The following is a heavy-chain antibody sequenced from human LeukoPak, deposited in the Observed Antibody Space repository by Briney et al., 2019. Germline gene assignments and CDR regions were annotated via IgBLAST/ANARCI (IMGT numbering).Heavy chain of an antibody. D-gene: IGHD3-22*01. CDR1: GFTVSSNY. J-gene: IGHJ6*03. CDR3: ARYYYDSSGYSNYYYYYMDV. Sequence: GGSLRLSCAASGFTVSSNYMSWVRQAPGKGLEWVSVIYSGGSTYYADSVKGRFTISRDNSKNTLYLQMNSLRAEDTALYYCARYYYDSSGYSNYYYYYMDVWGKGTTVTVSS. CDR2: IYSGGST. V-gene: IGHV3-53*01.